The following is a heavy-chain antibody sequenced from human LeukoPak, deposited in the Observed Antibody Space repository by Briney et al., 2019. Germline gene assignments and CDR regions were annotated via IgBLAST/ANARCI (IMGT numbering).Heavy chain of an antibody. CDR2: MNPNSGNT. CDR1: GYTFTSYD. J-gene: IGHJ6*03. CDR3: ARVRGSGYYSYYYYMDV. Sequence: ASVKVSCKASGYTFTSYDINWVRQATGQGLEWMGWMNPNSGNTGYAQKFQGRVTMTRNTSISTAYMELSSLRSEDTAVYYCARVRGSGYYSYYYYMDVWGKGTTVTVSS. D-gene: IGHD3-3*01. V-gene: IGHV1-8*01.